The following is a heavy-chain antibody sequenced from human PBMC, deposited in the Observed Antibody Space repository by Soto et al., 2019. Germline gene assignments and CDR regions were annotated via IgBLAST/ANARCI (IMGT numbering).Heavy chain of an antibody. J-gene: IGHJ5*02. CDR1: GGTFSSYA. D-gene: IGHD6-13*01. Sequence: SVKVSCKASGGTFSSYAISWVRQAPGQGXEWMGGIIPIFGTANYAQKFQGRVTITADESTSTAYMELSSLRSEDTAVYYCARVLRVRVAAAGPPRGNRFDPWGQGTLVTVSS. V-gene: IGHV1-69*13. CDR2: IIPIFGTA. CDR3: ARVLRVRVAAAGPPRGNRFDP.